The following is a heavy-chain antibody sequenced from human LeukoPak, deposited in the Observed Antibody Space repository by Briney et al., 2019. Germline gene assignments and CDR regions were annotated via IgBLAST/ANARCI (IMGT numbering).Heavy chain of an antibody. V-gene: IGHV3-48*01. D-gene: IGHD2-21*01. CDR1: GFTFSTHS. J-gene: IGHJ4*02. CDR2: ISSSSVTI. CDR3: ARSGVPYCGGDCKFYY. Sequence: GGTLTLSCAASGFTFSTHSRNWVRQAPGKGLEWVSYISSSSVTIYYADSVKGRFTISRDNAKNSKYRQRNSLRAEYTAVYYCARSGVPYCGGDCKFYYWGQGTLVTVSS.